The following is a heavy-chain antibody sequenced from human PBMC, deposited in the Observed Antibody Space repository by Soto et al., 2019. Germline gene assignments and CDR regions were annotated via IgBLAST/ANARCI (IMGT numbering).Heavy chain of an antibody. D-gene: IGHD4-4*01. CDR2: ISGSGGNT. V-gene: IGHV3-23*01. CDR1: GFTFSMCA. Sequence: GGSLRLSCAASGFTFSMCAMTWVRNAPGKGLEWVSTISGSGGNTYYADSVKGRFTISRDNSKNTLYLQMNSLRAEDTAVYYCAKQHSHFYYYDMDVWGQGTTVTCSS. J-gene: IGHJ6*02. CDR3: AKQHSHFYYYDMDV.